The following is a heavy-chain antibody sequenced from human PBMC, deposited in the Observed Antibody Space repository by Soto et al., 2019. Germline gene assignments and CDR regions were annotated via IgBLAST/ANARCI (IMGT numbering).Heavy chain of an antibody. Sequence: SETLSLTCTVSGGSISSGGYYWSWIRQHPGKGLEWIGYIYYSGSTYYNPSLKSRVTISVDTSKNQFSLKLSSVTAADTAVYYCAREYYYGSGSRILDYWGQGTLVTVS. V-gene: IGHV4-31*02. CDR1: GGSISSGGYY. J-gene: IGHJ4*02. CDR2: IYYSGST. CDR3: AREYYYGSGSRILDY. D-gene: IGHD3-10*01.